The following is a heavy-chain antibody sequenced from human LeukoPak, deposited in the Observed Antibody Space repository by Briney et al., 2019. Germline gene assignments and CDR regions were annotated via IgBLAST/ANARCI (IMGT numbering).Heavy chain of an antibody. Sequence: GGSLRLSCSASGFTLSNFWIHWVRQAPGKGLVWGSRINTDGSSTNYADSVKGRFAVSRDNAKNTLYLQMNSLRVEDTAVYYCARVIGWDEPFDLWGQGTMVTVSS. D-gene: IGHD1-26*01. CDR2: INTDGSST. CDR3: ARVIGWDEPFDL. CDR1: GFTLSNFW. J-gene: IGHJ3*01. V-gene: IGHV3-74*01.